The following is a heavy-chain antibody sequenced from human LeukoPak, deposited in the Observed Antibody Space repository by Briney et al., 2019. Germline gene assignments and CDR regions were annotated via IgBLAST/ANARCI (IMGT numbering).Heavy chain of an antibody. V-gene: IGHV3-21*06. CDR3: ARGSHGITGTMDV. Sequence: GESLRLSCAASGFTFSSYSMNWVRQAPGKGLEWVSSISSSSTYLYYADSVKGRFTISRDKAKNSLYLQMNSLRAEDTAVYYCARGSHGITGTMDVWGKGTTVTVSS. J-gene: IGHJ6*03. CDR2: ISSSSTYL. CDR1: GFTFSSYS. D-gene: IGHD1-20*01.